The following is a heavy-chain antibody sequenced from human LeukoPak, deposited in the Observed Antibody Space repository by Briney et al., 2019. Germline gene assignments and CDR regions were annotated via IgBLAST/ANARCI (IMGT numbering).Heavy chain of an antibody. CDR2: IYPGDSDT. V-gene: IGHV5-51*01. D-gene: IGHD5-18*01. J-gene: IGHJ4*02. Sequence: GESLKISCKGSGYSFTTYWIGWVRQMPGKGLEWMGIIYPGDSDTSYSPSFQGQVTISADKSINTAYLQWNSLKASDTAMYYCARIWIPIYTALATGYFDYWGQGTLVTVSS. CDR1: GYSFTTYW. CDR3: ARIWIPIYTALATGYFDY.